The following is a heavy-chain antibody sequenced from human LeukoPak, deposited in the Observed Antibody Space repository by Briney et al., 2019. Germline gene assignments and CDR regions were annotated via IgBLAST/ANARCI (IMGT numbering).Heavy chain of an antibody. Sequence: SQTLSLTCTLSGGSISSVSYDWGWIRQPAGKGLEWIGRIYTSGTTNYNPSLKSRVTISIDTSKNHFSLKLRSVTAADTAVYYCARYSGWYGSDYWGQG. CDR3: ARYSGWYGSDY. J-gene: IGHJ4*02. D-gene: IGHD6-19*01. CDR1: GGSISSVSYD. CDR2: IYTSGTT. V-gene: IGHV4-61*02.